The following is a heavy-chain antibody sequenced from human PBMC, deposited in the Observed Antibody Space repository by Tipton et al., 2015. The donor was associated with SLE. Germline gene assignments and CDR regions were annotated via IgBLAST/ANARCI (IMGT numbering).Heavy chain of an antibody. J-gene: IGHJ6*02. CDR2: IWYDGSNK. Sequence: SLRPSCAASGFTFSSYGMHWVRQAPGKGLEWVAVIWYDGSNKYYADSVKGRFTISRDNSKNTLYLQMNSLRAEDTAVYYCARTVSNYYGMDVWGQGTTVTVSS. CDR3: ARTVSNYYGMDV. V-gene: IGHV3-33*08. CDR1: GFTFSSYG.